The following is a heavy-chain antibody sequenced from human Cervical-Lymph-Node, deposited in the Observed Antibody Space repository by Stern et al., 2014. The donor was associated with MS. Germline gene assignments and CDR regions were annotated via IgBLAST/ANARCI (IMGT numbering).Heavy chain of an antibody. CDR3: TTGLATAIYYFDY. CDR1: GFTFANAW. D-gene: IGHD5-12*01. J-gene: IGHJ4*02. CDR2: IRSKGDGGTT. Sequence: EVQLVESGGGLVKPGGSLRLSCTVSGFTFANAWMSWVRQAPGQGLEWIGRIRSKGDGGTTDYVASVEGRFAISRDDSKNTLYLQMNSLKTEDTAVYYCTTGLATAIYYFDYWGQGTLVTVSS. V-gene: IGHV3-15*01.